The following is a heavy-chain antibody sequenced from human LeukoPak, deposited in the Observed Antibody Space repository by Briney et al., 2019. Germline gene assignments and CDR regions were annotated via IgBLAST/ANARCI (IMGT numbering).Heavy chain of an antibody. CDR3: AKDETYDMDGGFDY. Sequence: GGSLRLSCAASGFTFSSYAMSWVRQAPGKGLEWVSAISGSGGSTYYADSVKGRFTISRDNSKNTLYLQMNSLRAGDTAVYYCAKDETYDMDGGFDYWGQGTLVTVSS. CDR2: ISGSGGST. V-gene: IGHV3-23*01. J-gene: IGHJ4*02. D-gene: IGHD3-9*01. CDR1: GFTFSSYA.